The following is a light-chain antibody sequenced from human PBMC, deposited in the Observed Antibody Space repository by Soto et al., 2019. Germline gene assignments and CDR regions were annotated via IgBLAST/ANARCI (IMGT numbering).Light chain of an antibody. J-gene: IGKJ3*01. V-gene: IGKV3-11*01. Sequence: EIVLTQSPATLSLSPGERATLSCRASQSVSSYSAWYQQKPGQAPRLLIYDASNRATAIPARFSGSGSGTDFTLTISSLEPEDFAVYYCQQRSNWPITFGPGTKVEIK. CDR2: DAS. CDR1: QSVSSY. CDR3: QQRSNWPIT.